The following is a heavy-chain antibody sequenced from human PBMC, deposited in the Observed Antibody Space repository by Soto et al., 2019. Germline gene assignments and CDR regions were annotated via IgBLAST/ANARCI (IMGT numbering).Heavy chain of an antibody. CDR1: GFTFSSYD. V-gene: IGHV3-13*01. J-gene: IGHJ6*02. CDR3: ARSWPSGRHTKWYYGMDV. D-gene: IGHD3-10*01. CDR2: IGTAGDT. Sequence: PGGSLRLSCAASGFTFSSYDMDWVRQATGKGLEWVSAIGTAGDTYYPGSVKGRFTISRENAKNSLYLQMNSLRAGDTAVYYCARSWPSGRHTKWYYGMDVWGQGTTVTVSS.